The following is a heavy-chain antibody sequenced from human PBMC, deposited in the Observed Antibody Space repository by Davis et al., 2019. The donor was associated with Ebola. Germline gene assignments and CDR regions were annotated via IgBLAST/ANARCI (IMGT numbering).Heavy chain of an antibody. CDR1: GFTFSGSA. CDR2: IRSKANSYAT. CDR3: TTQWLVLFARDY. Sequence: GESLKISRAASGFTFSGSAMHWVRQASGKGLEWVGRIRSKANSYATAYAASVKGRFTISRDDSKNTAYLQMSNLKTEDTAVYYCTTQWLVLFARDYWGQGTLVTVSS. D-gene: IGHD6-19*01. V-gene: IGHV3-73*01. J-gene: IGHJ4*02.